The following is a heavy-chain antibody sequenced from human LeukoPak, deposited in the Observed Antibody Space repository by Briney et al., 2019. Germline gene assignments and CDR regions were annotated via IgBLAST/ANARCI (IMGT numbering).Heavy chain of an antibody. CDR2: IIPIFGTA. D-gene: IGHD3-10*01. CDR3: ARDRGMYYYGSGSQVWFDP. J-gene: IGHJ5*02. Sequence: SVKVSCKASGGTFSSYAISWVRQAPGQGLEWMGGIIPIFGTANYAQKFQGRVTITADESTSTAYMELSSLRSEDTAVYYCARDRGMYYYGSGSQVWFDPWGQGTLVTASS. CDR1: GGTFSSYA. V-gene: IGHV1-69*13.